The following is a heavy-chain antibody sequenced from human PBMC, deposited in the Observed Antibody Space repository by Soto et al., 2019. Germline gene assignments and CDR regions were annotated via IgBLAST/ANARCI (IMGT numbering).Heavy chain of an antibody. V-gene: IGHV3-30*18. J-gene: IGHJ4*02. Sequence: QVQLVESGGGVVQPGTSLRLSCAASGFTFSSYGRHWVRQAPGKGLAWVAVISHDGSTKYYADSVKGRFTISRDNSKNTQYLQMNSLRVEDTAVYYCANQIQTGHWGQGTLVIVSS. D-gene: IGHD5-18*01. CDR3: ANQIQTGH. CDR2: ISHDGSTK. CDR1: GFTFSSYG.